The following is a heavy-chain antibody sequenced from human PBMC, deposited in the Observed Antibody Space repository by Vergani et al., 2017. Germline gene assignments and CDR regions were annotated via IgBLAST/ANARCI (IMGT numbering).Heavy chain of an antibody. CDR2: IRYDGSNP. Sequence: QEQLLQSGGGVVQPGGSLRLSCIGSGYTFGHFDMHWVRQAPGKGLAWVAFIRYDGSNPQYIDSVKGRFTISRDHSKDTLFLLMNDLRPEDTGTYFCAKKGGSLYYYGVDVWGQGTTITVSS. CDR3: AKKGGSLYYYGVDV. J-gene: IGHJ6*02. V-gene: IGHV3-30*02. CDR1: GYTFGHFD. D-gene: IGHD1-26*01.